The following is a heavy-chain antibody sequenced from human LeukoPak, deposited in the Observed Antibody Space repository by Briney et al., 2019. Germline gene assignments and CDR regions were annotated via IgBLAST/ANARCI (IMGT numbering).Heavy chain of an antibody. CDR1: GFTFSSYW. D-gene: IGHD3-10*01. CDR2: IKQDGSEK. CDR3: ARAYYYGSGSYYRYYYYYYMDV. Sequence: PGGSLRLSCAASGFTFSSYWVSWVRQAPGKGLEWVANIKQDGSEKYYVDSVKGRFTISRDNAKNSLYLQMNSLRAEDTAVYYCARAYYYGSGSYYRYYYYYYMDVWGKGTTVTVSS. J-gene: IGHJ6*03. V-gene: IGHV3-7*01.